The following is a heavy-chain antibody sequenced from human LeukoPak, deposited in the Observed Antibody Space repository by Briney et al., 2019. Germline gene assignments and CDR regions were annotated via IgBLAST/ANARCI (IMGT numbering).Heavy chain of an antibody. Sequence: SETLSLTCTVSGGSISSYYWSWIRQPPGKGLEWIGYIYYSGSTNYNPSLKSRVTISVDTSKNQFSLKLSSVTAADTAVYYCARLPICSKTSCSGHSAFDIWGQGTMVTVPS. D-gene: IGHD2-2*01. CDR3: ARLPICSKTSCSGHSAFDI. CDR2: IYYSGST. CDR1: GGSISSYY. J-gene: IGHJ3*02. V-gene: IGHV4-59*08.